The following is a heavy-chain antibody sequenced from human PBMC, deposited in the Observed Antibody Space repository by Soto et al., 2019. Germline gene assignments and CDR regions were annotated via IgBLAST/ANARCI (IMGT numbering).Heavy chain of an antibody. Sequence: QIQLVQSGAEVKKPGASVKVSCKASGYNFFDYGVSWVRQAPGQGLEWMGWVSPKSGNTDYARKVQGRVTMTTDISTSTAYMELRGPISDDTGAYYCVRGRTVSSIGPLLVWGPGTLVSVSS. CDR1: GYNFFDYG. CDR3: VRGRTVSSIGPLLV. J-gene: IGHJ1*01. D-gene: IGHD1-1*01. CDR2: VSPKSGNT. V-gene: IGHV1-18*01.